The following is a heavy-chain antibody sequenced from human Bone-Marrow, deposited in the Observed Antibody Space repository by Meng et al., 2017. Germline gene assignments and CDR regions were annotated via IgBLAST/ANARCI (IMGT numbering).Heavy chain of an antibody. V-gene: IGHV3-11*01. CDR2: ISSSGSTI. J-gene: IGHJ4*02. CDR1: GFTFSDYY. Sequence: GESLKISCAASGFTFSDYYMSWIRQAPGKGLEWVSYISSSGSTIYYADSVKGRFTISRDNAKNLVYLQMSSLRSEDTALYYCVKDATGGDYNFDFLGQGTQVTVSS. D-gene: IGHD4-17*01. CDR3: VKDATGGDYNFDF.